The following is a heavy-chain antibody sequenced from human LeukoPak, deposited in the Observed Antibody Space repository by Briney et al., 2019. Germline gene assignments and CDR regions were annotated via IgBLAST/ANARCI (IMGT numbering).Heavy chain of an antibody. CDR2: IIPIFGTA. CDR3: ARANTAMVTPFDL. D-gene: IGHD5-18*01. J-gene: IGHJ2*01. CDR1: GGTFSSYA. V-gene: IGHV1-69*13. Sequence: ASVKVSCKASGGTFSSYAISWVRQAPGQGLEWMGGIIPIFGTANYAQKFQGRVTITADESTSTAYMELSSLRSEDTAVYCCARANTAMVTPFDLWGRGTLVTVSS.